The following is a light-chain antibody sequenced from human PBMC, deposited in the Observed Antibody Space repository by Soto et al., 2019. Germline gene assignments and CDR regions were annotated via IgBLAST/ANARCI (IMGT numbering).Light chain of an antibody. V-gene: IGLV2-23*01. CDR1: SSDVGSYNL. CDR3: CSYAGSVTFYV. Sequence: QSVLTQPASVSGSPGQSITISCTGTSSDVGSYNLVSWYQQHPGKAPKLMIFEGNKRPSGVSNRFSGSKSGNTASLTISGLQAEDEADYYCCSYAGSVTFYVFGTGTKLTVL. J-gene: IGLJ1*01. CDR2: EGN.